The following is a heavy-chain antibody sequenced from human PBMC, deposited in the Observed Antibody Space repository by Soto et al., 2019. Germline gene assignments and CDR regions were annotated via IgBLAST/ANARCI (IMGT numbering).Heavy chain of an antibody. D-gene: IGHD5-12*01. V-gene: IGHV1-69*13. CDR1: GGTFSSYA. J-gene: IGHJ6*02. Sequence: SVKVSCKASGGTFSSYAISWVRQAPGQGLEWMGGIIPIFGTANYAQKFQGRVTITADESTSTAYMELSSLRSEDTAVYYCARIEMATRLYYYYYGMDVWGQGTTVTVSS. CDR2: IIPIFGTA. CDR3: ARIEMATRLYYYYYGMDV.